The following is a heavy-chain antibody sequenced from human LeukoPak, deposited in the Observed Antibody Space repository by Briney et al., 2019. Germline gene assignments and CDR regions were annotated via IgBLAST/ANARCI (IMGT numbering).Heavy chain of an antibody. V-gene: IGHV4-39*01. CDR3: ARTRYYYNSRSYGAPYYFDY. J-gene: IGHJ4*02. D-gene: IGHD3-10*01. CDR2: IYYSGGT. Sequence: SETLSLTCTVSGDSISSSSYYWGWIRQPPGKGLEWIGNIYYSGGTYYNPSLKSRATISVDTSTNQFSLKLSEVTAPDSPAYYCARTRYYYNSRSYGAPYYFDYWGQGTLVTVSS. CDR1: GDSISSSSYY.